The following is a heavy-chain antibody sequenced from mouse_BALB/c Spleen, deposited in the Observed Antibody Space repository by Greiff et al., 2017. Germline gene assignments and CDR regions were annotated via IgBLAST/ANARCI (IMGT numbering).Heavy chain of an antibody. CDR3: AIRNYYGSSYDAMDY. D-gene: IGHD1-1*01. Sequence: VQLQQSGAELVRPGTSVKVSCKASGYAFTNYLIEWVKQRPGQGLEGIGVINPGSGGTNYNEKFKGKATLTADKSSSTAYMQLSSLTSDDSAVYFCAIRNYYGSSYDAMDYWGQGTSVTVSS. CDR2: INPGSGGT. CDR1: GYAFTNYL. V-gene: IGHV1-54*01. J-gene: IGHJ4*01.